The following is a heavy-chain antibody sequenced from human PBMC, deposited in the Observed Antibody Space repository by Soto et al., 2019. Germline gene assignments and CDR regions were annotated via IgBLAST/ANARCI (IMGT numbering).Heavy chain of an antibody. J-gene: IGHJ4*02. CDR2: IKPDGRAK. CDR3: ATHTNYSFEY. D-gene: IGHD2-8*01. V-gene: IGHV3-7*01. Sequence: GGFLRLSCAASGFSFSTSWMTWIRQAPGKGLEWVAQIKPDGRAKTYVDNMKVRFTISRDNSRNSLYLQLDSLSVDDTALYYCATHTNYSFEYWGKGALVTVSS. CDR1: GFSFSTSW.